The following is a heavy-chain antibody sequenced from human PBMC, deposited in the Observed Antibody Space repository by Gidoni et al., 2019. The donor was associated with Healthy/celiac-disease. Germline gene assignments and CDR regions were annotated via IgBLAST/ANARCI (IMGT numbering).Heavy chain of an antibody. D-gene: IGHD6-19*01. J-gene: IGHJ2*01. CDR1: GFTFSSYE. Sequence: EVQLVESGGGWVQPGGSLRLSCAASGFTFSSYEMNWVRQAPGKGLEWVSYISSSGSTIYYADSVKGRFTISRDNAKNSLYLQMNSLRAEDTAVYYCARPAGDSSGWYGDWYFDLWGRGTLVTVSS. CDR3: ARPAGDSSGWYGDWYFDL. CDR2: ISSSGSTI. V-gene: IGHV3-48*03.